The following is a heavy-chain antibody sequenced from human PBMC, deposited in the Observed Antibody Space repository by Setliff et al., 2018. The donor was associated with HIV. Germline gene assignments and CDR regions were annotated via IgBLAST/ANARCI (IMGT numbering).Heavy chain of an antibody. CDR1: RGTLSSYA. V-gene: IGHV1-69*13. CDR3: AREPSGWYSKDNWFDP. CDR2: IIPIFGTA. Sequence: SVKVSCKASRGTLSSYAISWVRQAPGQGLEWMGGIIPIFGTANYAQKFQGRVTITADESTSTAYMELSSLRSDDTAVYYCAREPSGWYSKDNWFDPWGQGTLVTVSS. D-gene: IGHD6-19*01. J-gene: IGHJ5*02.